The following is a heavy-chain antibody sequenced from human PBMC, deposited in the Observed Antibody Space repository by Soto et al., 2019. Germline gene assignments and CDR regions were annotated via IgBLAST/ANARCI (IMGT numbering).Heavy chain of an antibody. V-gene: IGHV3-74*03. Sequence: PGGSLRLSCAASGFSFSNYYMHWVRQAPGKGLVWVSRVNSDESSTTYADSVKGRFTISRDNAKKTLYLQMNSLRVEDTAVYYCAREGDGTTGYYQDYWGHGTRVTVAS. J-gene: IGHJ4*01. CDR3: AREGDGTTGYYQDY. CDR2: VNSDESST. D-gene: IGHD3-22*01. CDR1: GFSFSNYY.